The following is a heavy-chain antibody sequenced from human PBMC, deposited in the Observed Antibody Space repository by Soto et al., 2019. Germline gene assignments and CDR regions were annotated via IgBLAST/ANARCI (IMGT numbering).Heavy chain of an antibody. CDR2: INQAGTMI. CDR1: GFTFNTYW. D-gene: IGHD2-8*01. CDR3: VRPMLTTSWFNDLQH. Sequence: GGSLRLSCAASGFTFNTYWMTWVRQAPEMGLEWVASINQAGTMIYYVDSVKGRFTISRDDAKSSLYLQMSSLTVEDTAVYYCVRPMLTTSWFNDLQHWGLGTVVTVSS. V-gene: IGHV3-7*01. J-gene: IGHJ1*01.